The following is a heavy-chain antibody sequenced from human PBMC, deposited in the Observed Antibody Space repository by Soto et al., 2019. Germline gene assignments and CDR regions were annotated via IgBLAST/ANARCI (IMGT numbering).Heavy chain of an antibody. J-gene: IGHJ4*02. V-gene: IGHV1-69*13. CDR1: GVTFSSYS. D-gene: IGHD6-6*01. CDR2: IIPLFGTP. CDR3: ARGRAAARPFDL. Sequence: RASVKVSCKASGVTFSSYSISWVLQAPGQGLEWMGGIIPLFGTPHYAQKFQGRVTITADESTSTAYMELNSLRSDDTAFYYCARGRAAARPFDLWGQGTLVTVSS.